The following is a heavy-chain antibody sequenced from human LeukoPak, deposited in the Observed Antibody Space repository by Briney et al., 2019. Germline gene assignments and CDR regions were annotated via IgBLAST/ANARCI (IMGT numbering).Heavy chain of an antibody. CDR1: GFRFDDYA. D-gene: IGHD6-19*01. CDR3: ARESESSGWYDY. CDR2: ISGDGGST. V-gene: IGHV3-43*02. J-gene: IGHJ4*02. Sequence: GGSLGLACAASGFRFDDYAIHWVRQAPGKGLEWVSLISGDGGSTFYADSVKGRFTISRDNSKNSLYLQMNSLRSDDTALYYCARESESSGWYDYWGQGTLVTVSS.